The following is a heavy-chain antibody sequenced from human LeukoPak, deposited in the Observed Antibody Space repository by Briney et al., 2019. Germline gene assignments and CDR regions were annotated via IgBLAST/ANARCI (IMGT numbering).Heavy chain of an antibody. Sequence: SETLSRTCTVSGGSISSGGYYWSWIRQHPGKGLEWIGYIYSGGSTYYNPSLKSRVTISVDTSKNQFSLKLSSVTAADTAVYYCARASFHYYGSGSTHDDWGQGTLVTVSS. J-gene: IGHJ4*02. CDR1: GGSISSGGYY. CDR2: IYSGGST. D-gene: IGHD3-10*01. CDR3: ARASFHYYGSGSTHDD. V-gene: IGHV4-31*03.